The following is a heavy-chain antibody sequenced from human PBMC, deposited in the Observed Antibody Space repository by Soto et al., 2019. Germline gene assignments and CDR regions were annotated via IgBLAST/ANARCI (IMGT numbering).Heavy chain of an antibody. J-gene: IGHJ5*02. CDR2: IYYIGST. V-gene: IGHV4-39*01. CDR3: ARTFENNNWFDP. CDR1: GGSISSSSYY. Sequence: PSETLSLTCTVSGGSISSSSYYWGWIRQPPGKGLEWIGSIYYIGSTYYNPSLKSRVTISVDTSKNQFSLKLSSVTAADTAVYYCARTFENNNWFDPWGQGTLVTVSS.